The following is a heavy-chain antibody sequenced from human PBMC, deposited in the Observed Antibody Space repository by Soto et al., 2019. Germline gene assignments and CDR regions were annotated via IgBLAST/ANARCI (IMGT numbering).Heavy chain of an antibody. V-gene: IGHV4-34*01. Sequence: PSETLSLTCAVYGGSFNDYYWSWIRQPPGKGLEWVGEINHSGSTNYNPSLKSRVTISVDTSKNQFSLRLNSVTAADTAVYYCARGMPFGYCVMDVWGQGTKAT. D-gene: IGHD3-3*01. CDR3: ARGMPFGYCVMDV. CDR2: INHSGST. CDR1: GGSFNDYY. J-gene: IGHJ6*02.